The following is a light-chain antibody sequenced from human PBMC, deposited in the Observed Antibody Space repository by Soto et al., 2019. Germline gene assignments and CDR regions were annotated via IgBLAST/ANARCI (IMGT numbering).Light chain of an antibody. Sequence: EIALRQSPGTVSLSPGERDTLSCRASQSVSRSYLAWYQQKPGQAPRLLIYGASSRATGIPDRFSGSGSGTDFTLTISRLEPEDFAVYYCQQYGSSPSTFGPGTKVDIK. J-gene: IGKJ3*01. V-gene: IGKV3-20*01. CDR1: QSVSRSY. CDR2: GAS. CDR3: QQYGSSPST.